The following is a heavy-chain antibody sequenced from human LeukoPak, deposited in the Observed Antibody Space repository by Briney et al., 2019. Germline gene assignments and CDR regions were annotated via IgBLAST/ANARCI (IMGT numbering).Heavy chain of an antibody. Sequence: SVKVSCKVSGGTFSSFTITWVRQAPGQGLEWMGGIIPIFGSTNYAQKFQGRVTNTADDSTSTAYMELRSLTSGDTAVYYCARGYDVGDFVPYTYWGQGTLVIVSS. D-gene: IGHD4-17*01. J-gene: IGHJ4*02. CDR1: GGTFSSFT. CDR2: IIPIFGST. CDR3: ARGYDVGDFVPYTY. V-gene: IGHV1-69*01.